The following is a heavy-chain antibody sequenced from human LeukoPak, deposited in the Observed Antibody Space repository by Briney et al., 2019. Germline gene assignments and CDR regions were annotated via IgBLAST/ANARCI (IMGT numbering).Heavy chain of an antibody. CDR1: GFTFDDYT. V-gene: IGHV3-43*01. CDR3: AKGYSSGWYDY. J-gene: IGHJ4*02. D-gene: IGHD6-19*01. CDR2: ISWDGGST. Sequence: GGSLRLSCAASGFTFDDYTMHWVRHAPGKGLEWVSLISWDGGSTYYADSVKGRFTISRDNSKNSLYLQMNSLRTEDTALYYCAKGYSSGWYDYWGQGTLVTVSS.